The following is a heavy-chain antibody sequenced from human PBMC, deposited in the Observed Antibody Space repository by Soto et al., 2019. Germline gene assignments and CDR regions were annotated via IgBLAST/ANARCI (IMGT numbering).Heavy chain of an antibody. D-gene: IGHD3-10*01. CDR3: ARGLLTFFESYYYGSGILDY. Sequence: GGSLRLSCAASGFTVSSNYMSWVRQAPGKGLEWVSVIYSGGSTYYADSVKGRFPISRDNSKNTLYLQMNGLRAGDTVVYYCARGLLTFFESYYYGSGILDYWGQGTLVTVSS. CDR1: GFTVSSNY. J-gene: IGHJ4*02. V-gene: IGHV3-66*01. CDR2: IYSGGST.